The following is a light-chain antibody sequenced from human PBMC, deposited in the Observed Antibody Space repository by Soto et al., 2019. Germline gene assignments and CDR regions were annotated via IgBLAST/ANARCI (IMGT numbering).Light chain of an antibody. Sequence: EIVLTQSPATLSLSPGERATLSCRASQSVSSYLAWYQQKPGQAPRLLIYDASNRATGIPARFSGSGSGTDFTLTISSLEPEDVGVYYCLHRMNWPLTFGQGTRLEIK. J-gene: IGKJ5*01. CDR2: DAS. CDR3: LHRMNWPLT. V-gene: IGKV3-11*01. CDR1: QSVSSY.